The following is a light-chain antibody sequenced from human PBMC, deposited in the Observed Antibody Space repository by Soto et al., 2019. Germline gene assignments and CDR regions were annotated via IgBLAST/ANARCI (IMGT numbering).Light chain of an antibody. CDR1: SSDVGAYNY. CDR2: YVS. CDR3: SSYTSRSTVV. J-gene: IGLJ2*01. Sequence: QSVLTQPASVSGSPGQSITISCTGTSSDVGAYNYVSWYQQHPGKAPKLIIYYVSNRPSGVSNRFSGSKSGNTASLTISGLQAEDEADYYCSSYTSRSTVVFGGGTKLTVL. V-gene: IGLV2-14*03.